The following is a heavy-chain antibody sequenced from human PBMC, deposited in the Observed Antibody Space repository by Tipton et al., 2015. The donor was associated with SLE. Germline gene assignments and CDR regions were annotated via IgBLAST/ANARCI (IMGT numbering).Heavy chain of an antibody. V-gene: IGHV4-59*08. CDR3: ARGMVTWRGAIIGVDV. J-gene: IGHJ6*02. CDR1: GGSMNSYY. D-gene: IGHD2-21*02. CDR2: ISDGGGT. Sequence: TLSLTCTVSGGSMNSYYWTWIRQPPGKGLEWIGYISDGGGTNYNPSLKSRVTISIDPAKNQFSLKLTSVTAADTAVYYCARGMVTWRGAIIGVDVWGQGTTVNVSS.